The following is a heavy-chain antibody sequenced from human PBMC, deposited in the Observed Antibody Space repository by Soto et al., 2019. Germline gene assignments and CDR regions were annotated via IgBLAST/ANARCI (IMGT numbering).Heavy chain of an antibody. CDR2: ITGSSNTM. CDR3: ARTGSNGFLDC. Sequence: EVQLVESGGGLVQPGGSLRLSCAASGFTLSSYSMNWVRQAPGKGLQWVSYITGSSNTMSYADSVKGRFTVSRDNAKNSMYLQMNSLRAEDTAVYYCARTGSNGFLDCWAQGTRVTVSS. J-gene: IGHJ4*02. V-gene: IGHV3-48*01. D-gene: IGHD3-16*01. CDR1: GFTLSSYS.